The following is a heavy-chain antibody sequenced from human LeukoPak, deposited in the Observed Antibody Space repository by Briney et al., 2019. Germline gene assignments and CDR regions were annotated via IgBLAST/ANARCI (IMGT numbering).Heavy chain of an antibody. V-gene: IGHV3-74*01. CDR1: GCKFSSYW. D-gene: IGHD5-24*01. CDR3: VRDNAYTFDY. J-gene: IGHJ4*01. CDR2: INTNGDSA. Sequence: TGGSLRLSCAVSGCKFSSYWMNWVRQVPGKGLMWVAHINTNGDSANYADSVKGRFTISRDNAKSTLSLQMNSLRAEDTAIYYCVRDNAYTFDYWGQGTLVTVSS.